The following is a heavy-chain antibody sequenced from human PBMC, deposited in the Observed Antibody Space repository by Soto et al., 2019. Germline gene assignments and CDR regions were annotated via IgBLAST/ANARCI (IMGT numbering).Heavy chain of an antibody. J-gene: IGHJ5*02. CDR2: IIPIFGTA. Sequence: SVKVSCKASGGTFSSYAISWVRQAPGQGLEWMGGIIPIFGTANYAQKFQGRVTITADESTSTAYMELSSLRSEDTAVYYCAREVVVVVADTIPTVRWFDPWGQGTLVTVSS. CDR3: AREVVVVVADTIPTVRWFDP. V-gene: IGHV1-69*13. CDR1: GGTFSSYA. D-gene: IGHD2-15*01.